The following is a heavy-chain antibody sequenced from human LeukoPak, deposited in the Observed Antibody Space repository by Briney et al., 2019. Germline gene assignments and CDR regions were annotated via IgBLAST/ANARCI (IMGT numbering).Heavy chain of an antibody. CDR1: GGSISSGDYY. CDR2: IYYSGST. CDR3: AREYYYDSSGYYFDY. D-gene: IGHD3-22*01. Sequence: SQTLSLTCTVSGGSISSGDYYWSWIRPPPGKGLEWIGYIYYSGSTYYNPSLKSRVNISVDTSKNQFSLKLSSVTAADTAVYYCAREYYYDSSGYYFDYWGQGTLVTVSS. V-gene: IGHV4-30-4*08. J-gene: IGHJ4*02.